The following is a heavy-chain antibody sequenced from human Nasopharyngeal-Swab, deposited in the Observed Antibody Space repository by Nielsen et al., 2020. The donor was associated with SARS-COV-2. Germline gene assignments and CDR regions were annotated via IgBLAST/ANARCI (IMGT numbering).Heavy chain of an antibody. CDR3: AIGAAVGTLFHGMDV. V-gene: IGHV5-51*01. J-gene: IGHJ6*02. CDR1: GYRFLSHW. CDR2: IFPGDSDT. Sequence: GGSLRLSCKGSGYRFLSHWVGWVRQMPGKGLECMGTIFPGDSDTRYSPSFEGRVTISVDQSITTAYLHWTSLKASDTAKYYCAIGAAVGTLFHGMDVWGQGTMVTVSS. D-gene: IGHD1-26*01.